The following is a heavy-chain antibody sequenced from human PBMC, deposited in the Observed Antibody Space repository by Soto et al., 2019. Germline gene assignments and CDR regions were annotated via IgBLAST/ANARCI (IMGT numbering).Heavy chain of an antibody. Sequence: PGGSRRLSCAASGFTFSSYAMSWVRQAPGKGLEWVSAISGSGGSTYYADSVKGRFTISRDNSKNTLYLQMNSLRAEDMAVYYCAKDKDSGSYSSFDYWGQGTLVTVSS. D-gene: IGHD1-26*01. J-gene: IGHJ4*02. CDR2: ISGSGGST. CDR3: AKDKDSGSYSSFDY. CDR1: GFTFSSYA. V-gene: IGHV3-23*01.